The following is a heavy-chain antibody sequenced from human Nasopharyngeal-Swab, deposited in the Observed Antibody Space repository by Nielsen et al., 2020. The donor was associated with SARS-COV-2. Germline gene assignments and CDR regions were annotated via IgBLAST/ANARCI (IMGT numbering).Heavy chain of an antibody. CDR1: GGSISSGGYS. CDR3: AREAHRNNNWFDP. D-gene: IGHD1/OR15-1a*01. J-gene: IGHJ5*02. V-gene: IGHV4-30-2*06. CDR2: IYHSGNT. Sequence: SETLSLTCAVSGGSISSGGYSWSWIRQSPGKGLEWIGYIYHSGNTYYNPSLKSRVTISVDTSKNQFSLKLSSVTAADTAVYYCAREAHRNNNWFDPWGQGTLVTVSS.